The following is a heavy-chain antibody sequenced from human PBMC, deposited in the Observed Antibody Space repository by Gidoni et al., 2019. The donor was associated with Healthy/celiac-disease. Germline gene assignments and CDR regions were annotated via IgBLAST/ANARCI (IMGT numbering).Heavy chain of an antibody. J-gene: IGHJ4*02. CDR2: IRYDGSNK. D-gene: IGHD3-10*01. CDR1: GFTLSSYG. CDR3: AKLYYYGSGSLDY. V-gene: IGHV3-30*02. Sequence: QVQLVESGGGVVQPGGSLRLSCAASGFTLSSYGMHWVRQAPGKGLEWMAFIRYDGSNKYYADSVKDRFTISRDNSKNTLYLQMNSLRAEDTAVYYCAKLYYYGSGSLDYWGQGTLVTVSS.